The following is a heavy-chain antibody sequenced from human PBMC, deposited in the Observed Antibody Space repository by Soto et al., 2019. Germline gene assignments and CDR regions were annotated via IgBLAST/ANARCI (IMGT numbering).Heavy chain of an antibody. J-gene: IGHJ3*02. CDR1: GGSNRSDDHF. CDR3: ARSSRYYDAFDI. CDR2: IYYSGTT. V-gene: IGHV4-31*03. Sequence: SETLSLTCTVSGGSNRSDDHFCSWIRHHPGKGLEWIGYIYYSGTTYYNPSLKSRVTISVDTSKNQFSLNLSSVTAADTAVYFCARSSRYYDAFDIWGQGTMVT. D-gene: IGHD1-26*01.